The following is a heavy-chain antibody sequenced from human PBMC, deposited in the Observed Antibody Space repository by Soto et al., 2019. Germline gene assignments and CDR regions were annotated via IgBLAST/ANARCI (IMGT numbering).Heavy chain of an antibody. V-gene: IGHV3-74*01. CDR2: INSDGSNT. J-gene: IGHJ6*02. CDR3: ARDQGAKYYGMDV. Sequence: PGGSLRLSCAASGFTFSNYGLHWVRQAPGKGLVWVSYINSDGSNTNYADSVKGRFTISRDNAKNTLYLQMNSLRAEDTAVYYCARDQGAKYYGMDVWGQGTTVTVSS. D-gene: IGHD1-26*01. CDR1: GFTFSNYG.